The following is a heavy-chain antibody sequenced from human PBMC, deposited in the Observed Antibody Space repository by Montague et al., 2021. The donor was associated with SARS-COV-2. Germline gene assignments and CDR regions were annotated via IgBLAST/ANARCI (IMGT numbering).Heavy chain of an antibody. Sequence: SETLSLTCAVSGGSLSTPHYWSWVRQPPGKGLEWIGEVHHSGNANYHASFNGRATISVDKSKNQLSLTLASVTAADTAVYYCACDRVTRGGLDPWGQGTLVTVSS. CDR2: VHHSGNA. J-gene: IGHJ5*02. V-gene: IGHV4-4*02. CDR1: GGSLSTPHY. CDR3: ACDRVTRGGLDP. D-gene: IGHD4-11*01.